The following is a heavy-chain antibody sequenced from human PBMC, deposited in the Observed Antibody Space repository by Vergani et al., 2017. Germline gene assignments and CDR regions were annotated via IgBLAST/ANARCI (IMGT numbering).Heavy chain of an antibody. CDR3: AISRGWELRNLDAFDI. CDR2: FDPEDGET. D-gene: IGHD1-26*01. Sequence: QVQLVQSGAEVKEPGASVKVSCKVSGYTLTELSMHWVRQAPGKGLEWMGGFDPEDGETIYAQKFQGRVTMTEDTSTDTAYMELSSLRSEDTAVYYCAISRGWELRNLDAFDIWGQGTMVTVSS. CDR1: GYTLTELS. V-gene: IGHV1-24*01. J-gene: IGHJ3*02.